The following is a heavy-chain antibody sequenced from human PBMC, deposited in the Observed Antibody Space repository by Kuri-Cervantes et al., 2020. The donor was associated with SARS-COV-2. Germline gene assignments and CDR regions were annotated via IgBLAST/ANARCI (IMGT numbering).Heavy chain of an antibody. Sequence: GSLRLSCTVSGASITTSSAYWGWLRQPPGKGPEWLGSISYSGSTYYHPSFKSRVTISADTSTNQFSLKLSSVTAADTAVYYCARGRDIVVVVAATGGANWFDPWGQGTLVTVSS. CDR3: ARGRDIVVVVAATGGANWFDP. CDR1: GASITTSSAY. D-gene: IGHD2-15*01. J-gene: IGHJ5*02. V-gene: IGHV4-39*01. CDR2: ISYSGST.